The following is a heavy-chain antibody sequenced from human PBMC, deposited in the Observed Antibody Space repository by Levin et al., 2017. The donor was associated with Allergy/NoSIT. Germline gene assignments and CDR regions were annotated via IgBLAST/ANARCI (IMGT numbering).Heavy chain of an antibody. CDR1: GGNFFSYA. CDR2: VIPIFDTA. CDR3: ARVPSYTSGWYHDY. V-gene: IGHV1-69*06. D-gene: IGHD6-19*01. Sequence: SVKVSCKASGGNFFSYAISWVRQAPGEGLEWMGGVIPIFDTANYAQNFLGRVTISADKSTSTAYLELQNLSFEDTAVYYCARVPSYTSGWYHDYWGQGTLVTVSS. J-gene: IGHJ4*02.